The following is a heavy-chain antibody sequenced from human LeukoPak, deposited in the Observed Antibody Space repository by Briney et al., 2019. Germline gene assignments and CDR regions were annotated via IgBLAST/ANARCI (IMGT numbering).Heavy chain of an antibody. CDR1: GGSISSYY. CDR3: ARQAGGYDYYYYGMDV. CDR2: IYYSGST. J-gene: IGHJ6*02. D-gene: IGHD3-22*01. V-gene: IGHV4-59*08. Sequence: SETLSLTCPVSGGSISSYYWSWIRQPPGKGLEWIGYIYYSGSTNYNPSLKSRVTISVDTSKNQFSLKLSSVTAADTAVYYCARQAGGYDYYYYGMDVWGQGTTVTVSS.